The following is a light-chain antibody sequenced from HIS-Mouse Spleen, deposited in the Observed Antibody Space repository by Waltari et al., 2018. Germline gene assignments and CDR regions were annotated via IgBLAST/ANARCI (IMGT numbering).Light chain of an antibody. J-gene: IGLJ2*01. Sequence: SYELTQPPSVSVSPGQTARITCSGDALPKQYAYWYQQKPGKATVLVIYKDSERPSGIPERFSGSSSGTTVTLTISGVQAEDEADYYCQSADSSGTYHVVFGGGTKLTVL. CDR1: ALPKQY. CDR2: KDS. V-gene: IGLV3-25*03. CDR3: QSADSSGTYHVV.